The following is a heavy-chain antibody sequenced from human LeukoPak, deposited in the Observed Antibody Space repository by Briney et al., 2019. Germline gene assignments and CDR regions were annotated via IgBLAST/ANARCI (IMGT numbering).Heavy chain of an antibody. Sequence: PGGSLRLSCAASGFSFSGYWMHWVRQAPGKGLVWVSRIKSDGSTRYADSVKGRFTISRDNAKNTVSLQMNSLRAEDTGVYYCARAPSEIGGYYPEYFRHWGQGTLVTVSP. CDR2: IKSDGST. J-gene: IGHJ1*01. CDR3: ARAPSEIGGYYPEYFRH. CDR1: GFSFSGYW. V-gene: IGHV3-74*01. D-gene: IGHD3-22*01.